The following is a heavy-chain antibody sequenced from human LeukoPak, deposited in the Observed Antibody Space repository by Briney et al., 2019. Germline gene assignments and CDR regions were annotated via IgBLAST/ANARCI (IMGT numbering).Heavy chain of an antibody. J-gene: IGHJ4*02. Sequence: SETLSLTCAVYGGSFSGYYWSWIRQPPGKGLEWIGSIYHSGSTYYNPSLKSRVTISVDTSKNQFSLKLSSVTAADTAVYYCATYSSGYNTFDYWGQGTLVTVSS. V-gene: IGHV4-34*01. D-gene: IGHD3-22*01. CDR2: IYHSGST. CDR3: ATYSSGYNTFDY. CDR1: GGSFSGYY.